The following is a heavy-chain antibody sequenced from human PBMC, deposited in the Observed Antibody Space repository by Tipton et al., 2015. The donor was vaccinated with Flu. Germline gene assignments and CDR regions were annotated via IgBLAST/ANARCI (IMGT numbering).Heavy chain of an antibody. J-gene: IGHJ4*02. V-gene: IGHV4-4*07. D-gene: IGHD3-3*01. CDR1: GGSISSYY. Sequence: TLSLTCTVSGGSISSYYWSWIRQPAGKGLEWIGRIYTSGSTNYTPSLKSRVTMSVDTSTNQFSLKLSSVTAADTAVYYCARGGGLRFLEWLEERTYYCDYWGQGTLVTVSS. CDR3: ARGGGLRFLEWLEERTYYCDY. CDR2: IYTSGST.